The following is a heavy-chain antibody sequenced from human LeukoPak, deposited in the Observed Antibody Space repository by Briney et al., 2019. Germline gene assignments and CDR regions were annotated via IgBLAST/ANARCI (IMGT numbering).Heavy chain of an antibody. D-gene: IGHD6-13*01. V-gene: IGHV3-74*01. CDR2: INSDGSST. J-gene: IGHJ4*02. CDR3: ARVYSSSWYEYPLDY. Sequence: GGSLRLSCAASGFTFSSYWMHWVRQAPGKGLVWVSRINSDGSSTSYADSVKGRFTISRDNAKNTLYLQMNSLRAEDTAVYYWARVYSSSWYEYPLDYWAQGPLVTVPS. CDR1: GFTFSSYW.